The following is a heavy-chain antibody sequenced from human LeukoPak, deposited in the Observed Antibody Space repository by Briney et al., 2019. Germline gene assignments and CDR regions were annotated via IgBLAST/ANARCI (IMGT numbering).Heavy chain of an antibody. CDR1: GYSLISDY. V-gene: IGHV1-46*03. Sequence: ASVKVSCNASGYSLISDYMHWVRQVPGQGLEWLGVVYPSAGTSDPAQRFRARITLSDDTSTSTAYMELRSLKSEDTAIYFCVREYHGGYFDFWGQGTLVTVSS. CDR2: VYPSAGTS. J-gene: IGHJ4*02. CDR3: VREYHGGYFDF. D-gene: IGHD3-16*01.